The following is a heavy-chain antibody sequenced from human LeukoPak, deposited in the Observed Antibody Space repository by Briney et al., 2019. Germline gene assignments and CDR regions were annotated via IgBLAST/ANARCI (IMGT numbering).Heavy chain of an antibody. D-gene: IGHD3-22*01. V-gene: IGHV1-2*02. J-gene: IGHJ4*02. Sequence: GASVKVSCKASGYTFTGYYMHWVRQAPGQGLEWMGWINPNSGGTNYAQKFQGRVTMTRDTSISTAYMELSRLRSDDTAVYYCASTPRYYYDSSGSIDYWGQGTLVTVSP. CDR2: INPNSGGT. CDR1: GYTFTGYY. CDR3: ASTPRYYYDSSGSIDY.